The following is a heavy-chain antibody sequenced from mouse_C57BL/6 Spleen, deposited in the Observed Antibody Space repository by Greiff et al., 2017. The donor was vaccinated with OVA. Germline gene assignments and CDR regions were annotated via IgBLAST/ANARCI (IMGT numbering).Heavy chain of an antibody. V-gene: IGHV1-63*01. J-gene: IGHJ2*01. CDR1: GYTFTNYW. Sequence: VQLVESGAELVRPGTSVKMSCKASGYTFTNYWIGWAKQRPGHGLEWIGDIYPGGGYTNYNEKFKGKATLTADKSSSTAYMQFSSLTSEDSAIYYCAREGFDYWGQGTTLTVSS. CDR3: AREGFDY. CDR2: IYPGGGYT.